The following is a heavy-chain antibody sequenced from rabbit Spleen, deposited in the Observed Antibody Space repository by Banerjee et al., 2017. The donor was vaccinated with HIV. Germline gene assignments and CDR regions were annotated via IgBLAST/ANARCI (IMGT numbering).Heavy chain of an antibody. Sequence: QSLEESGGDLVKPGGSLTLTCTASGFSFSSSYWICWVRQAPGKGLEWIACIAAGSSGSTYYASWAKGRFTISKTSSTTVTLQMTSLTAADTATYFCANSDASDIVLSDWGQGTLVTVS. CDR3: ANSDASDIVLSD. V-gene: IGHV1S40*01. D-gene: IGHD6-1*01. J-gene: IGHJ3*01. CDR1: GFSFSSSYW. CDR2: IAAGSSGST.